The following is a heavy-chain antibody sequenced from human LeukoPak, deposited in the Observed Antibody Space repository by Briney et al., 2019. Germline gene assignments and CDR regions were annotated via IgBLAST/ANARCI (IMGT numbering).Heavy chain of an antibody. CDR2: IYSDGTT. CDR3: ARGWRSGYITFDS. D-gene: IGHD5-12*01. Sequence: GGSLRLSCAASGFTISTNYMNWVRQAPGKGLEWVSVIYSDGTTSYADSVMGRFTISRDNFKNTLYLQMNSLRVEDTAVYYCARGWRSGYITFDSRGQGTLVTVSS. CDR1: GFTISTNY. V-gene: IGHV3-53*01. J-gene: IGHJ4*02.